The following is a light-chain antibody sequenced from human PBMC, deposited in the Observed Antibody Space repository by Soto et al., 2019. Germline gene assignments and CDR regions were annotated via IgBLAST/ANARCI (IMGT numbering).Light chain of an antibody. CDR1: QSLVYSDGYSY. CDR3: VEALQFPYT. Sequence: EIVMTQSPLSLPVTAGEPASISCRSSQSLVYSDGYSYLDWYLQKPGQTPQLLFYVTSNRASGVPDRFSGSGSGTDFTLKISRVEAEDVGVYYCVEALQFPYTFGQGTRLEIK. CDR2: VTS. V-gene: IGKV2-28*01. J-gene: IGKJ5*01.